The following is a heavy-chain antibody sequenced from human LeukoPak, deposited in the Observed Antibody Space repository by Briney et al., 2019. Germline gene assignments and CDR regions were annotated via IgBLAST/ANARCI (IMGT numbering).Heavy chain of an antibody. CDR2: IYHSGST. CDR1: GYSISSGYY. CDR3: ARLDSSSGNWFDP. Sequence: SETLSLTCAVPGYSISSGYYWGWIRQPPGKGLEWIGSIYHSGSTYYNPSLKSRVTISVDTSKNQFSLKLSSVTAADTAVYYCARLDSSSGNWFDPWGQGTLVTVSS. V-gene: IGHV4-38-2*01. D-gene: IGHD6-13*01. J-gene: IGHJ5*02.